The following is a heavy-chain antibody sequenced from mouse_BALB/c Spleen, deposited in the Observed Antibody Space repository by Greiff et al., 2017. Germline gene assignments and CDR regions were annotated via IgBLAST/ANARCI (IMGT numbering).Heavy chain of an antibody. Sequence: QVQLQQSGAELVRPGTSVKVSCKASGYAFTNYLIEWVKQRPGQGLEWIGVINPGSGGTNYNEKFKGKATLTADKSSSTAYMQLSSLTSDDSAVYFCARSTTVVAPYAMDYWGQGTSVTVS. CDR1: GYAFTNYL. CDR3: ARSTTVVAPYAMDY. CDR2: INPGSGGT. V-gene: IGHV1-54*03. J-gene: IGHJ4*01. D-gene: IGHD1-1*01.